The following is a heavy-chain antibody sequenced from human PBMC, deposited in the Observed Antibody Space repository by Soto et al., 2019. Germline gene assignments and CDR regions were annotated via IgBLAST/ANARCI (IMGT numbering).Heavy chain of an antibody. V-gene: IGHV3-21*01. CDR1: GFTFSSYS. J-gene: IGHJ2*01. D-gene: IGHD1-7*01. CDR2: ISSSSSYI. CDR3: ARDSPAEGELINRGCFAL. Sequence: EVQLVESGGGLVKPGGSLRLSCAASGFTFSSYSMNWVRQAPGKGLEWVSSISSSSSYIYYADSVKGRFTISRDNAKNSLYLQMNSLRAEDTAVYYCARDSPAEGELINRGCFALWGRGTLVTVSS.